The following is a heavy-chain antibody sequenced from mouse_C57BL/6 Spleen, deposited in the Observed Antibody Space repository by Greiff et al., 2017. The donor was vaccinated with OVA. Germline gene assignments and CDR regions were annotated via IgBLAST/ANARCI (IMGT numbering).Heavy chain of an antibody. V-gene: IGHV3-6*01. CDR1: GYSITSGYY. Sequence: EVKLVESGPGLVKPSQSLSLTCSVTGYSITSGYYWNWIRQFPGNKLEWMGYISYDGSNNYNPSLKNRISITRDTSKNQFFLKLNSVTTEDTATYYCARGGGYSPFDYWGQGTTLTVSS. J-gene: IGHJ2*01. D-gene: IGHD2-3*01. CDR3: ARGGGYSPFDY. CDR2: ISYDGSN.